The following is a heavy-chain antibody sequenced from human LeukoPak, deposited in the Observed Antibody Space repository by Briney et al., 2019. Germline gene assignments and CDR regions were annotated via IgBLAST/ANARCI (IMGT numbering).Heavy chain of an antibody. CDR1: GYTLTSYD. J-gene: IGHJ3*02. CDR3: AIGQQLVRGAFDI. V-gene: IGHV1-8*01. D-gene: IGHD6-13*01. Sequence: GASVKVSCKASGYTLTSYDINWVRQATGQGLEWMGWMNPNSGNTGYAQKFQGRVTMTRNTSISTACMELSSLRSEDTAVYYCAIGQQLVRGAFDIWGQGTMVTVSS. CDR2: MNPNSGNT.